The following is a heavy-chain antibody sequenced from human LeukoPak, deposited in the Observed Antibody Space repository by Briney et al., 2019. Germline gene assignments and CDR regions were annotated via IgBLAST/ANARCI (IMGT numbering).Heavy chain of an antibody. CDR1: GGSIGSYY. J-gene: IGHJ4*02. CDR3: ARDISLHTVIDV. Sequence: KPSETLSLTCTVSGGSIGSYYWTWIRQSPGKGLEWIGFVYSSRYTNYNPSLKSRLTMSVDTSKNQFSLKLNSVTAADTAVYYCARDISLHTVIDVWGQGTLVTVSS. V-gene: IGHV4-59*12. D-gene: IGHD4-4*01. CDR2: VYSSRYT.